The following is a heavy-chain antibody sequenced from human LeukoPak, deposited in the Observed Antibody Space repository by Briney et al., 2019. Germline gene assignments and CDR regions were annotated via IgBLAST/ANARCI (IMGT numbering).Heavy chain of an antibody. D-gene: IGHD2-2*01. CDR1: GGSISSYY. V-gene: IGHV4-59*01. J-gene: IGHJ4*02. CDR3: ASLGYCSSTSCPGYFDY. CDR2: IYYSGST. Sequence: SETLSLTCTVSGGSISSYYWSWIRQPPGKGLEWIGYIYYSGSTNYNPSLKSRVTISVDTSKNQFSLKLSSVTAADTAVYYCASLGYCSSTSCPGYFDYWGQGTLVTVSS.